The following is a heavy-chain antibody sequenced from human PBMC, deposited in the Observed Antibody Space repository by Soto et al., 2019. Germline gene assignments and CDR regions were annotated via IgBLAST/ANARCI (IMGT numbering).Heavy chain of an antibody. CDR2: IFYSGST. Sequence: QVQLQESGPGLVKPSETLSLTCTVSGGSINAFFWSWVRQPPGKGLESIGYIFYSGSTNYNPSLKSRVTISLDTSKTQFSLNLTSVTAADTAVYYCATQTGLYYYGIDVWGQGTTVAVSS. CDR3: ATQTGLYYYGIDV. CDR1: GGSINAFF. J-gene: IGHJ6*02. V-gene: IGHV4-59*01.